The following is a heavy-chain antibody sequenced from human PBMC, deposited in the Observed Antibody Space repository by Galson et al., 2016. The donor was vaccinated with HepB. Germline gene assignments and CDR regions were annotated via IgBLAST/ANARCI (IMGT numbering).Heavy chain of an antibody. D-gene: IGHD3-22*01. CDR3: ARLTTDSSGKKAFDI. Sequence: QSGAEVKKPGESLKISCKGFGYSFTSSWIGWVRQMPGKGLEWMGIIYPGDFDTRYSPSFQGQVTISVDKSISSAYLQWSGLEASDTAMYYCARLTTDSSGKKAFDIWGQGTMVTVSS. V-gene: IGHV5-51*01. CDR1: GYSFTSSW. J-gene: IGHJ3*02. CDR2: IYPGDFDT.